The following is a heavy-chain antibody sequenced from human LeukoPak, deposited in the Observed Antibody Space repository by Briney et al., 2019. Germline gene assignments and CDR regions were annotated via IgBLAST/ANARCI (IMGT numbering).Heavy chain of an antibody. CDR1: GVSISSGDYH. V-gene: IGHV4-31*03. J-gene: IGHJ5*02. CDR3: AGRPSGGWFDP. CDR2: IHYSGST. Sequence: SETLSLTCTVSGVSISSGDYHWSWIRQHPGEGLEWIGYIHYSGSTYYNPSLKSRAAISVDTSENQFSLNLSSVTAADTALYYCAGRPSGGWFDPWGQGTLVTVSS.